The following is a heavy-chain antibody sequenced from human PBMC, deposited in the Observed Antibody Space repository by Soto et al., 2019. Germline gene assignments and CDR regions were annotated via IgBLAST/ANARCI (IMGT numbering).Heavy chain of an antibody. CDR3: AKGKAHTLFGVDTLFDY. V-gene: IGHV3-21*04. J-gene: IGHJ4*02. D-gene: IGHD3-3*01. CDR1: GFTFSTYS. Sequence: GGSLRLSCAASGFTFSTYSMNWVRQAPGKGLEWVSSISSSSSYMYYADSVKGRFTISRDNSQKTLYLQMNRLRAEDTAIYYCAKGKAHTLFGVDTLFDYWGQGTLVTVSS. CDR2: ISSSSSYM.